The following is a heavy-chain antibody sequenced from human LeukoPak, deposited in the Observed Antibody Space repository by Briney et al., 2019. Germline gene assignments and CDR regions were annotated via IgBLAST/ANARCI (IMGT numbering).Heavy chain of an antibody. CDR3: ARGLLREPAFDI. Sequence: SETLSLTCAVSGGSISSGGYSWSWIRQPPGKDLEWIGYIYHSGSTYYNPSLKSRVTISVDRSKNQFSLKLSSVTAADTAVYYCARGLLREPAFDIWGQGTMVTVSS. CDR2: IYHSGST. J-gene: IGHJ3*02. D-gene: IGHD5-24*01. V-gene: IGHV4-30-2*01. CDR1: GGSISSGGYS.